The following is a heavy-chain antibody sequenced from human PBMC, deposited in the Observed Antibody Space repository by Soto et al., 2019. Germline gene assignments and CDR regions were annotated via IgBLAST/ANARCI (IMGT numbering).Heavy chain of an antibody. D-gene: IGHD3-16*01. V-gene: IGHV3-30*18. J-gene: IGHJ5*02. Sequence: GGSLRLSCAASGFTFSTYGMHWVRQAPGQGLGRVAVISLDGSNEYYADSVKGRFTTSRENFKNMVYLQMKSLRPEDAAVYYCAKGRDLGALGYHFDHWGQGTQVTVPS. CDR1: GFTFSTYG. CDR3: AKGRDLGALGYHFDH. CDR2: ISLDGSNE.